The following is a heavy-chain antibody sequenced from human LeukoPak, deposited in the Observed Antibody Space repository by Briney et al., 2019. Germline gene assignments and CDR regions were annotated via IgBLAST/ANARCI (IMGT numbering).Heavy chain of an antibody. Sequence: GGSLRLSCAASGFTFSSYWMTWVRQAPGKGLEWVANIKQDGSEKFYVDSVKGRFTIFRDNAKKSLFLQMNSLRAEDTAVYYCARFSADTSGWYPLRLDYWGQGTLVTVSS. V-gene: IGHV3-7*01. J-gene: IGHJ4*02. D-gene: IGHD6-19*01. CDR1: GFTFSSYW. CDR2: IKQDGSEK. CDR3: ARFSADTSGWYPLRLDY.